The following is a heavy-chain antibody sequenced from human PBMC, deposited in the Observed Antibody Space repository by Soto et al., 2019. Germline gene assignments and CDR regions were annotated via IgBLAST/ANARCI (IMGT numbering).Heavy chain of an antibody. Sequence: QVQLVESGGGVVQPGRSLRLSCAASGFTFSSYGMHWVRQAPGKGLEWVAVISYDGSNKYYADSVKGRFTISRDNSKNTLYLQMNSLRAEGTAVYYCARARDGYSSGWYTWFDPWGQGTLVTVSS. D-gene: IGHD6-19*01. CDR2: ISYDGSNK. CDR3: ARARDGYSSGWYTWFDP. V-gene: IGHV3-30*03. J-gene: IGHJ5*02. CDR1: GFTFSSYG.